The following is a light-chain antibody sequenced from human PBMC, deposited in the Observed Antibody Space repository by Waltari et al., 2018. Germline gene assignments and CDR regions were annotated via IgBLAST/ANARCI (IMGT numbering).Light chain of an antibody. CDR1: QTILYNSNNKNY. CDR3: QQYYSTPYT. Sequence: DIVMTQSPDSLAVSLGGRATINCQSSQTILYNSNNKNYLAWYQQKPGQPPKLLIYWASTRESGVPDRFSGSGSGTDFTLTVSSLQAEDVAVYYCQQYYSTPYTFGQGTKLEI. V-gene: IGKV4-1*01. J-gene: IGKJ2*01. CDR2: WAS.